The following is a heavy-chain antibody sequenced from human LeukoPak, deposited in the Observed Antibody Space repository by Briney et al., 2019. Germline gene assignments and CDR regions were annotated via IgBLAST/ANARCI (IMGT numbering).Heavy chain of an antibody. CDR3: ARDRSAGVVPYGMDV. CDR1: GFTFSSYS. D-gene: IGHD2-2*01. Sequence: GGSLRLSCAASGFTFSSYSMNWVRQAPGKGLEWVSSISSSSSYIYYADSVKGRFTIPRDNAKNSLYLQMNSLRAEDTAVYYCARDRSAGVVPYGMDVWGQGTTVTVSS. V-gene: IGHV3-21*01. J-gene: IGHJ6*02. CDR2: ISSSSSYI.